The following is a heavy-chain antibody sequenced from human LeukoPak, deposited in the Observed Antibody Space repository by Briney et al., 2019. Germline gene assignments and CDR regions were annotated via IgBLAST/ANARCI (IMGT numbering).Heavy chain of an antibody. CDR1: GFTFSSYW. CDR3: ARAGYCSSTSCYKASAFDI. CDR2: IKQDGSEK. D-gene: IGHD2-2*03. J-gene: IGHJ3*02. Sequence: PGGSLRLSCAASGFTFSSYWMSWVRQAPGKGLEWVASIKQDGSEKYYVDSVKGRFTISRDNAKNSLYLQMNSLRAEDTAVYYCARAGYCSSTSCYKASAFDIWGQGTMVTVSS. V-gene: IGHV3-7*01.